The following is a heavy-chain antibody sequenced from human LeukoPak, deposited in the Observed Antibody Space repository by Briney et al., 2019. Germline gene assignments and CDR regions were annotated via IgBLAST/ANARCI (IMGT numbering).Heavy chain of an antibody. J-gene: IGHJ3*02. V-gene: IGHV4-59*01. CDR3: AGRLWRRDGYNLSAFDI. CDR1: GGTISSYY. Sequence: PSETLSLTCTVSGGTISSYYWNWIRQPPGKGLEWIGYIYYSGSTNYNPSLKSRVTISVDTSKNQFSLKLSSVTAADTAVYYCAGRLWRRDGYNLSAFDIWGQGTMVTVSS. D-gene: IGHD5-24*01. CDR2: IYYSGST.